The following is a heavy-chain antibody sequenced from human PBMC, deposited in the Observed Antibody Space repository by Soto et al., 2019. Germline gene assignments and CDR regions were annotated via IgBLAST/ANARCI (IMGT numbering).Heavy chain of an antibody. CDR3: AKGLSGSGAYQWFDP. CDR2: ISGGGDNT. CDR1: AFTFSRFA. V-gene: IGHV3-23*01. J-gene: IGHJ5*02. Sequence: EVQLLESGGGLVQPGGSLRLSCAASAFTFSRFAMSWVRQTPGNGLEWVSAISGGGDNTFYADSVKGRFTISRDNSKNTLYLQMNGLRVEDTAVYYCAKGLSGSGAYQWFDPWGQGTLVTVSP. D-gene: IGHD3-10*01.